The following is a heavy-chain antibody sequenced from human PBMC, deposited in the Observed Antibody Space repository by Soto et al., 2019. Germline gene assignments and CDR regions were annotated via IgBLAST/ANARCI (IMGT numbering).Heavy chain of an antibody. V-gene: IGHV3-7*05. CDR2: IKQDGSEE. CDR3: ARDETTVTTIRVRYYGMDV. CDR1: GFTFSSYW. J-gene: IGHJ6*02. D-gene: IGHD4-4*01. Sequence: GGSLRLSCAASGFTFSSYWMSWVRQAPGKGLEWVANIKQDGSEEYYVDSVKGRFTISRDNAKNSLYLQMNSLRAEDTAVYYCARDETTVTTIRVRYYGMDVWGQGTTVTVSS.